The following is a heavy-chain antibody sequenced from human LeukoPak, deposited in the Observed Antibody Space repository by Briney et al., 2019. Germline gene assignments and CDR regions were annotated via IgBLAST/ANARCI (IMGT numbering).Heavy chain of an antibody. CDR2: IDHRGDT. J-gene: IGHJ4*03. CDR3: ARGATISETGYFDF. CDR1: GGSFSRYY. V-gene: IGHV4-34*01. Sequence: PSETLSLTCAVYGGSFSRYYWSWLRQSPGKGLEWIAEIDHRGDTNYNPSVKSRVTISVDTSKNQFSLRVRSLSAADTAVYYCARGATISETGYFDFWGQGTLVTVSS. D-gene: IGHD5-24*01.